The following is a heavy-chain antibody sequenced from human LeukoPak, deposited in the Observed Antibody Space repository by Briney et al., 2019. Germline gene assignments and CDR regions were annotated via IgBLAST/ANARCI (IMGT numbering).Heavy chain of an antibody. D-gene: IGHD6-6*01. J-gene: IGHJ4*02. Sequence: ASVKVSCKASGYTFTGYYMHWVRQAPGQGLEWMGWINPNSGGTNYAQKFQGWVTMTRDTSISTAYMELSRLRSDDTAVYYCAKDLPPGRAARTFDYWGQGTLVTVSS. V-gene: IGHV1-2*04. CDR2: INPNSGGT. CDR1: GYTFTGYY. CDR3: AKDLPPGRAARTFDY.